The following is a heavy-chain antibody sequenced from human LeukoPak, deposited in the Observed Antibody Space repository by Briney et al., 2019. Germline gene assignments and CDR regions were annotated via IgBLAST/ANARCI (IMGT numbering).Heavy chain of an antibody. D-gene: IGHD3-10*01. CDR1: GYTFTGYY. CDR3: AREPHYYGSGSGDY. CDR2: INPNSGGT. V-gene: IGHV1-2*02. J-gene: IGHJ4*02. Sequence: ASVKVSCKASGYTFTGYYMPWVRQAPGQGLEWMGWINPNSGGTNYAQKFQGRVTMTRDTSISTAYMELSRLRSDDTAVYYCAREPHYYGSGSGDYWGQGTLVTVSS.